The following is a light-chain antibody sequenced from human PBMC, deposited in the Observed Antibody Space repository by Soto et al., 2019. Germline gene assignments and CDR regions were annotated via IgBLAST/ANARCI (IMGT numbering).Light chain of an antibody. J-gene: IGKJ1*01. Sequence: DIQMTQSPSSLSASVGDRVTISCRASQSISSYLNWYQQKPGKAPKLLIYAASSLQSGVPSRFSGSGSATDFTLTISSLQPEDFATYYCQQSHSTPPTFGQGIKV. CDR3: QQSHSTPPT. CDR1: QSISSY. CDR2: AAS. V-gene: IGKV1-39*01.